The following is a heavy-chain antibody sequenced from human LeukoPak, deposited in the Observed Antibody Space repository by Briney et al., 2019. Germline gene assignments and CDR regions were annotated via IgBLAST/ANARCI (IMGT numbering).Heavy chain of an antibody. Sequence: GGSLRLSCAASGFTFDDYGMSWVRQAPGKGLEWVSRINWNGGSTGYADSVKGRFTISRDNAKNSLYLQMNSLSAEDTASYHCARNTPSGTYFFDYWGQGTLVTVSS. D-gene: IGHD1-26*01. CDR1: GFTFDDYG. V-gene: IGHV3-20*01. CDR2: INWNGGST. J-gene: IGHJ4*02. CDR3: ARNTPSGTYFFDY.